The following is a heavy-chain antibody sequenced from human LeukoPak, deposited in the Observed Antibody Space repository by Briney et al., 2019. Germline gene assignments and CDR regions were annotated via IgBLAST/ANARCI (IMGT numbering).Heavy chain of an antibody. CDR3: ARMEITYYDFWSGYGGWFDP. CDR2: IIPIFGTA. CDR1: GGTFSSYA. D-gene: IGHD3-3*01. Sequence: SVKVSCKASGGTFSSYAIGWVRQAPGQGLEWMGGIIPIFGTANYAQKFQGRVTITTDESTSTAYMELSSLRSEDTAVYYCARMEITYYDFWSGYGGWFDPWGQGTLVTVSS. V-gene: IGHV1-69*05. J-gene: IGHJ5*02.